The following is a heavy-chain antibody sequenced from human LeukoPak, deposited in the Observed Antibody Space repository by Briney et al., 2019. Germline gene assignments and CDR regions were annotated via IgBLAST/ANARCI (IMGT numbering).Heavy chain of an antibody. CDR1: GFTFSSYG. J-gene: IGHJ4*02. Sequence: GGSLRLSCAASGFTFSSYGMHWVRQAPGKGLEWVSVIYSGGSTYYADSVKGRFTISRHNSKNTLYLQMNSLRAEDTAVYYCASRTYYYDSSGYYFDYWGQGTLVTVSS. V-gene: IGHV3-NL1*01. CDR2: IYSGGST. CDR3: ASRTYYYDSSGYYFDY. D-gene: IGHD3-22*01.